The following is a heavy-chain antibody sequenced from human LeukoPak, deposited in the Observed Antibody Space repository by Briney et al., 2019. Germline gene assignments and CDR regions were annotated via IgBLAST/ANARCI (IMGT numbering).Heavy chain of an antibody. CDR1: GFTFSDHY. Sequence: GGSLRLSCAASGFTFSDHYMDWVRQAPGKGLEWVGHSRNKAHSYTTEYAASVKGRFTISRDDSKNSLYLQMNSLRAEDTAVYYCARRVWGGWYYFDYWGQGTLVTVSS. V-gene: IGHV3-72*01. CDR3: ARRVWGGWYYFDY. J-gene: IGHJ4*02. D-gene: IGHD6-19*01. CDR2: SRNKAHSYTT.